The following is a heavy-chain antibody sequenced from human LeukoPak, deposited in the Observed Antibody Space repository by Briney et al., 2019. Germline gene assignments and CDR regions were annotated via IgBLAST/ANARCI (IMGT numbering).Heavy chain of an antibody. CDR1: GGTFSSYA. Sequence: SVKVSCKASGGTFSSYAISWVRQAPGQGLEWMGGIIPIFGTANYAQKFQGRVTITADESTSTAYMELSSLRSEDTAFYYCAREGVVVGRDFDYWGQGTLVTVSS. CDR2: IIPIFGTA. V-gene: IGHV1-69*13. CDR3: AREGVVVGRDFDY. D-gene: IGHD2-15*01. J-gene: IGHJ4*02.